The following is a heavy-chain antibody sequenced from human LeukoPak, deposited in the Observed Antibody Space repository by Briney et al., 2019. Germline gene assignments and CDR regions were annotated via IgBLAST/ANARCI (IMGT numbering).Heavy chain of an antibody. V-gene: IGHV4-61*02. CDR3: ARMSGNYDFWSGYQGYYYYYMDV. CDR2: IYTSGST. CDR1: GGSIIGGTYY. D-gene: IGHD3-3*01. J-gene: IGHJ6*03. Sequence: SQTLSLTCTISGGSIIGGTYYWSWIRQPAGKGLEWIGRIYTSGSTKYSPSLQSRVTISVDTSKNQFSLKLSSVTAADTAVYYCARMSGNYDFWSGYQGYYYYYMDVWGKGTTVTVSS.